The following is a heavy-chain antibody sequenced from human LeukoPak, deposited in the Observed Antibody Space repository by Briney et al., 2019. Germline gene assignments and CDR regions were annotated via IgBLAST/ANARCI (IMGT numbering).Heavy chain of an antibody. V-gene: IGHV4-39*02. CDR3: ARERGGWSCFDY. CDR1: GGSISSSSYY. CDR2: IYYSGST. Sequence: SETLSLTCTVSGGSISSSSYYWGWIRQPPGKGLEWIGSIYYSGSTYYNPSLKSRVTISVDTSKNQSSLKLSSVTAADTAVYYCARERGGWSCFDYWGQGTLVTVSS. D-gene: IGHD2-21*01. J-gene: IGHJ4*02.